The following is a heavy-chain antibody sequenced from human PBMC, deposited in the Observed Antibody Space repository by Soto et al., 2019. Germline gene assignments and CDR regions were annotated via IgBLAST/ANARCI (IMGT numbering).Heavy chain of an antibody. CDR2: ISYDGSNK. V-gene: IGHV3-30*03. D-gene: IGHD5-18*01. Sequence: GGSLILSCAASGFTFISYGMHWVRQAPGKGLEWVAVISYDGSNKYYADSVKGRFTISRDNSKNTLYLQMNSLRAEDTAVYYCARGCPTWIQLWLCYFDDWGQGTLVTVSS. CDR1: GFTFISYG. J-gene: IGHJ4*02. CDR3: ARGCPTWIQLWLCYFDD.